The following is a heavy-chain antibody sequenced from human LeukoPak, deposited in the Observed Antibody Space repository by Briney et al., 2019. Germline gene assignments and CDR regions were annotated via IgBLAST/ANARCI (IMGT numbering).Heavy chain of an antibody. Sequence: ASVKVSCKASGYTFTNYGVSWVRQAPGQGLEWMGWISAYNGNTDYAQKFQGRVTMTTDTSTSTAYMELRSLRSDDTAVYYCARVLAYCSSTSCHDYWGRGTLVTVSS. D-gene: IGHD2-2*01. CDR2: ISAYNGNT. CDR3: ARVLAYCSSTSCHDY. V-gene: IGHV1-18*01. J-gene: IGHJ4*02. CDR1: GYTFTNYG.